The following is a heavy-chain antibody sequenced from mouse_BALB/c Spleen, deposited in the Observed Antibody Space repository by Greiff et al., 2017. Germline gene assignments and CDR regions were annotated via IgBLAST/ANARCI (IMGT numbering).Heavy chain of an antibody. CDR3: ARLLRLQDYAMDY. CDR2: ISSGGSYT. J-gene: IGHJ4*01. Sequence: EVKLVESGGGLVKPGGSLKLSCAASGFTFSSYAMSWVRQTPEKRLEWVATISSGGSYTYYPDSVKGRFTISRDNAKNTLYLQMSSLRSEDTAMYYCARLLRLQDYAMDYWGQGTSVTVSA. CDR1: GFTFSSYA. D-gene: IGHD1-2*01. V-gene: IGHV5-9-3*01.